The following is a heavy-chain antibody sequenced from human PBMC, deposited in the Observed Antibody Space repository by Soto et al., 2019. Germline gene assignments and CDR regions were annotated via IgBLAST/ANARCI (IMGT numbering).Heavy chain of an antibody. CDR3: ASGILTGYYPESYYFDY. V-gene: IGHV1-69*13. J-gene: IGHJ4*02. CDR1: GGTFSSYA. Sequence: GASVKLSCKASGGTFSSYAISWVRQAPGQGLEWMGGIIPIFGTANYAQKFQGRVTITADESTSTAYMELSSLRSEDTAVYYCASGILTGYYPESYYFDYWGQGTLVTVSS. D-gene: IGHD3-9*01. CDR2: IIPIFGTA.